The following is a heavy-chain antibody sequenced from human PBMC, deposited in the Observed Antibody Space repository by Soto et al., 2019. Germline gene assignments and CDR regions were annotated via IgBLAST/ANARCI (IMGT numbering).Heavy chain of an antibody. J-gene: IGHJ5*02. V-gene: IGHV4-59*08. D-gene: IGHD3-10*01. CDR3: ARLRYYGSGSDWFGP. CDR1: GASSSNYY. Sequence: TSETLSLTFTVPGASSSNYYWSWIRQPPGKGLEWIAYMYYNGRTNYNPSLKNRVTISIDTSKNQFSLKLSSVTAADTAVYYCARLRYYGSGSDWFGPWGQGTLVTVSS. CDR2: MYYNGRT.